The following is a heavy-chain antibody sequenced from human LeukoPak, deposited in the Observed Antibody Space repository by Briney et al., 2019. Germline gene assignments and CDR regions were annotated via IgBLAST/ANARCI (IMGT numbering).Heavy chain of an antibody. J-gene: IGHJ4*02. Sequence: KPGGSLRLSCACPGFTFSYAWMSWIRQPPGKGLEWIGEINHSGSTNYNPSLKSRVTISVDTSKNQFSLKLSSVTAADTAVYYCARGSIYYGSGWGDYWGQGTLVTVSS. CDR3: ARGSIYYGSGWGDY. CDR2: INHSGST. V-gene: IGHV4-34*01. CDR1: GFTFSYAW. D-gene: IGHD3-10*01.